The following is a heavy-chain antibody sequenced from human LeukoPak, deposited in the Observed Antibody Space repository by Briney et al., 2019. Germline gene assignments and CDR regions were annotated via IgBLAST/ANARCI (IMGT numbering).Heavy chain of an antibody. CDR1: GFTFSSYA. D-gene: IGHD3-16*02. CDR2: IGGSGGPT. V-gene: IGHV3-23*01. CDR3: ARYNDYIWGSYRYTYYMDV. Sequence: GGSLRLSCAASGFTFSSYAMSWVRQDPGKGLEWVSVIGGSGGPTTYADSVKGRFTISRDTSKNTLYLQMNSLRAEDTAVYYCARYNDYIWGSYRYTYYMDVWGKGTTVTVSS. J-gene: IGHJ6*03.